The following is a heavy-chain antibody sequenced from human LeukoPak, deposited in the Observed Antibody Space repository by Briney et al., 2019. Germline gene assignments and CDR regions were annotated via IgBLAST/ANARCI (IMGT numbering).Heavy chain of an antibody. V-gene: IGHV1-46*01. D-gene: IGHD2-2*03. CDR3: ARDGSCSSTSCYGLDY. J-gene: IGHJ4*02. Sequence: ASVKVSCKASGYTFTSYYMHWVRQAPGQGLEWMGRINPSGGSISYAQKFQGRVTMTRDTSTSTVYMELSSLRSEDTAVYYCARDGSCSSTSCYGLDYWGQGTLVTVSS. CDR1: GYTFTSYY. CDR2: INPSGGSI.